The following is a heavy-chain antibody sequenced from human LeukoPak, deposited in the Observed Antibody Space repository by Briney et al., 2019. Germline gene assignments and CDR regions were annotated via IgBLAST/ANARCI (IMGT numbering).Heavy chain of an antibody. CDR2: IWYDGSNK. Sequence: PGGSLRLSCAASGFTFSSYGMHWVRQAPGKGLEWVAVIWYDGSNKYYADSVKGRFTISRDNSKNTLYLQMNSLRAEDTAVYYCVRETVEAGWYGDYYYYYGMDVWGQGTTVTVSS. CDR1: GFTFSSYG. D-gene: IGHD6-19*01. CDR3: VRETVEAGWYGDYYYYYGMDV. J-gene: IGHJ6*02. V-gene: IGHV3-33*01.